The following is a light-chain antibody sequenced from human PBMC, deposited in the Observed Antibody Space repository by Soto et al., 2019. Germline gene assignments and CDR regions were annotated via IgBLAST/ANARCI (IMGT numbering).Light chain of an antibody. CDR1: QRVSSY. V-gene: IGKV3-11*01. CDR2: DAS. CDR3: QQRSNWPRLT. Sequence: EIVLTQSPATLSLSPGERAPLSCRASQRVSSYLAWYQQKPGQAHRLLIYDASYRATGVPTRFSGRGSGTDFTLSISNLEPEDFAVYYWQQRSNWPRLTFGPGTKVHIK. J-gene: IGKJ3*01.